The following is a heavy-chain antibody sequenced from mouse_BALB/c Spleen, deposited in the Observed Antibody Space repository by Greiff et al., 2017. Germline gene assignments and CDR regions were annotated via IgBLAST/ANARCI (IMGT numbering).Heavy chain of an antibody. Sequence: QVQLKESGPGLVAPSQSLSITCTVSGFSLTSYGVHWVRQPPGKGLEWLGVIWAGGSTNYNSALMSRLSISKDNSKSQVFLKMNSLQTDDTAMYYCARAAVYYGNYDYFDYWGQGTTLTVSS. CDR1: GFSLTSYG. V-gene: IGHV2-9*02. D-gene: IGHD2-1*01. CDR3: ARAAVYYGNYDYFDY. CDR2: IWAGGST. J-gene: IGHJ2*01.